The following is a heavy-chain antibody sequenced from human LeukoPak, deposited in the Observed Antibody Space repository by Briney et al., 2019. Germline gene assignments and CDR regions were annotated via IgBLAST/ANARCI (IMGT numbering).Heavy chain of an antibody. CDR3: ARDRDSYGKYGMDV. V-gene: IGHV3-66*01. J-gene: IGHJ6*02. CDR2: IYSGGST. CDR1: GFTVSSNY. Sequence: PGGSLRLYSAASGFTVSSNYMSWVRQAPGKGLEWVSVIYSGGSTYYADSVKGRFTISRDNSKNTLYLQMNSLRAEDTAVYYCARDRDSYGKYGMDVWGQGTTVTVSS. D-gene: IGHD5-18*01.